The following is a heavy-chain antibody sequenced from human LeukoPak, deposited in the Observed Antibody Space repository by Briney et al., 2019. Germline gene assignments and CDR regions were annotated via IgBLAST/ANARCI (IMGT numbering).Heavy chain of an antibody. CDR2: IRSKANSYST. Sequence: PGGSLRLSCAASGFTFSGSAMHWVRQASGKGLEWVGRIRSKANSYSTAYAASVKGRFTISRDDSKNTAYLQMNSLKTEDTAVYYCRAAMTDTPFDYWGQGTLATVSS. V-gene: IGHV3-73*01. J-gene: IGHJ4*02. CDR3: RAAMTDTPFDY. D-gene: IGHD2-2*01. CDR1: GFTFSGSA.